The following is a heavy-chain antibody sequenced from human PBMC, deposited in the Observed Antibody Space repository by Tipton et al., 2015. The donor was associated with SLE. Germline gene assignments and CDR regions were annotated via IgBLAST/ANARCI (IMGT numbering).Heavy chain of an antibody. V-gene: IGHV4-34*01. CDR2: INHSGST. D-gene: IGHD3-10*01. CDR1: GGSFSGYY. Sequence: LRLSCAVYGGSFSGYYWSWIRRTPGKGLEWIGEINHSGSTNYNPSLKSRVTISVDTSKNQFSLKLGSVTAADTAMYYCARGPGIERNYYYYYYMDVWGKGTTVTVSS. J-gene: IGHJ6*03. CDR3: ARGPGIERNYYYYYYMDV.